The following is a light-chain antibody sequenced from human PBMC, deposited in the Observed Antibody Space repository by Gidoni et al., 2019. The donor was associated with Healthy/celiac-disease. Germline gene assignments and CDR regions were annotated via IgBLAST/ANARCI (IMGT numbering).Light chain of an antibody. Sequence: QSALTQPASVSGSPGQSITNSCTGTSSDVGGYNYVSWYQQHPGKAPKLMIYDVSNRPSGVSNRCSGSKSGNTASLTISGLQAEDDADYYCSSYTSSSTPYVFGTGTKVTVL. CDR2: DVS. CDR3: SSYTSSSTPYV. CDR1: SSDVGGYNY. J-gene: IGLJ1*01. V-gene: IGLV2-14*03.